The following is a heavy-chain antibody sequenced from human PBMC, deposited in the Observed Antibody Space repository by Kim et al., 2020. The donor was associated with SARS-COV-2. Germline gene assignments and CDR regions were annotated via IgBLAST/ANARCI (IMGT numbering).Heavy chain of an antibody. J-gene: IGHJ5*02. CDR3: ARDGVLDHNWFDP. D-gene: IGHD3-10*01. V-gene: IGHV1-69*04. CDR2: FMPVVHVV. CDR1: GGTFRTYA. Sequence: SVKVSCKAAGGTFRTYAIAWVRQAPGQGLEWMGTFMPVVHVVTYAPKFRGRLTITADESTSTGFTAYMGLRNLRSEDTAIYYCARDGVLDHNWFDPWGQGTLVSVSS.